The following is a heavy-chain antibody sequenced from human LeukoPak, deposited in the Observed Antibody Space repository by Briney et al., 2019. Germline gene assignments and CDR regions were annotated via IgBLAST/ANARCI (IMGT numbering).Heavy chain of an antibody. CDR2: IYHSGST. V-gene: IGHV4-30-2*01. J-gene: IGHJ4*02. Sequence: PSQTLSLTCTVSGGSISSGGYYWSWIRQPPGKGLEWIGYIYHSGSTYYNPSLKSRVTISVDRSKNQFSLKLSSVTAADTAVYYCARHERVNWNIDYWGQGTLVTVSS. CDR3: ARHERVNWNIDY. D-gene: IGHD1/OR15-1a*01. CDR1: GGSISSGGYY.